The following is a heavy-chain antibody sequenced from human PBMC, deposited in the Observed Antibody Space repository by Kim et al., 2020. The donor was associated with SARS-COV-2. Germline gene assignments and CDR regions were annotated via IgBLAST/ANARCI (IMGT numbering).Heavy chain of an antibody. CDR2: IYYSGST. J-gene: IGHJ4*02. Sequence: SETLSLTCTVSGGSISSGGYYWSWIRQHPGKGLEWIGYIYYSGSTYYNPSLKSRITISVDTSKNQFSLKLSSVTAADTAVYYCARALVSWGVIIRHFEYLGQGALGTVSP. V-gene: IGHV4-31*03. D-gene: IGHD3-10*01. CDR1: GGSISSGGYY. CDR3: ARALVSWGVIIRHFEY.